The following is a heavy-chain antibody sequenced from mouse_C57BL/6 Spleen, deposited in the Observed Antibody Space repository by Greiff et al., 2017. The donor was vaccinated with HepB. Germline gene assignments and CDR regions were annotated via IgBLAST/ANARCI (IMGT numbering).Heavy chain of an antibody. CDR1: GYTFTNYW. Sequence: VKLVESGAELVRPGTSVKMSCKASGYTFTNYWIGWAKQRPGHGLEWIGDIYPGGGYTNYNEKFKGKATLTADKSSSTAYMQFSSLTSEDSAIYYCAREGLGLVYYFDYWGQGTTLTVSS. J-gene: IGHJ2*01. D-gene: IGHD3-3*01. CDR3: AREGLGLVYYFDY. CDR2: IYPGGGYT. V-gene: IGHV1-63*01.